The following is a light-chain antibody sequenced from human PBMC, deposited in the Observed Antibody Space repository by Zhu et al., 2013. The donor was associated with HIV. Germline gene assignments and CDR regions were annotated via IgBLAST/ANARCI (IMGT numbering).Light chain of an antibody. CDR2: ENN. Sequence: QSVLTQPPSVSGAPGQRVTISCTGSSSNIGAGYDVHWYQQVPGTAPKLPIYENNKRPSGVPDRFSGSKSGTSASLAITGLQAEDEADYYCQSYDNSLSGHVVFGGGTELIVL. CDR1: SSNIGAGYD. V-gene: IGLV1-40*01. CDR3: QSYDNSLSGHVV. J-gene: IGLJ2*01.